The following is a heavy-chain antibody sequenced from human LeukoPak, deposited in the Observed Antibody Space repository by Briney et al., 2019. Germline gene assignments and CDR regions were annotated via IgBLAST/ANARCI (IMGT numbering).Heavy chain of an antibody. D-gene: IGHD5/OR15-5a*01. Sequence: GASVKVSCKASGYTSTGYYIHWVRQAPGQGLEWMGWINPNSGGTNYAQNLQGRVTMTRDTSISTAYMELTSLRSDDTAVYYCATARDRNSVYSSFDYWGQGTLVTVSS. J-gene: IGHJ4*02. CDR2: INPNSGGT. V-gene: IGHV1-2*02. CDR1: GYTSTGYY. CDR3: ATARDRNSVYSSFDY.